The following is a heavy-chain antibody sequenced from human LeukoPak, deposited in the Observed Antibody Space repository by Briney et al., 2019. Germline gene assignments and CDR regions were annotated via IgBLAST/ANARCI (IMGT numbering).Heavy chain of an antibody. J-gene: IGHJ4*02. CDR3: AGTPWFGELTLDY. D-gene: IGHD3-10*01. V-gene: IGHV1-58*02. CDR1: GFTFTSST. CDR2: IVVGSGNT. Sequence: RASVKVSCKASGFTFTSSTIPWVRQARGQRLEWIGWIVVGSGNTNYAQKFQERVIITRDMSTTTVYMELSSLRSEDTAVYYCAGTPWFGELTLDYWGQGTLVTVSS.